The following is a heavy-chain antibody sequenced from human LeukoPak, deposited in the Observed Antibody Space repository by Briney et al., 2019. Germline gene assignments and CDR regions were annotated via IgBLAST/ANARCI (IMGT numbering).Heavy chain of an antibody. V-gene: IGHV4-39*07. Sequence: SETLSLTCTVSGGSISSSSYYWGWIPQPPGKGLEWIGSIYYSGSTYYNPSLKSRVTISVDTSKNQFSLKLSSVTAADTAVYYCARAWGDYYDSSGYYYLGYWGQGTLVTVSS. D-gene: IGHD3-22*01. CDR2: IYYSGST. CDR1: GGSISSSSYY. J-gene: IGHJ4*02. CDR3: ARAWGDYYDSSGYYYLGY.